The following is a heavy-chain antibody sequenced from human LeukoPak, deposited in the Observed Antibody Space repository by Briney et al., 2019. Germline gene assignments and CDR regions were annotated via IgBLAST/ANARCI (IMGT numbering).Heavy chain of an antibody. J-gene: IGHJ4*02. Sequence: QTGGSLRLSCAAFGFTIKNYWMAWVRQAPGKGLEWVANIKKDGSEIYYVDSVKGRFTISRDNAKNSLYLQMNNLREEDTAVYYCANIWEFGCWGQGTLVTVSS. CDR2: IKKDGSEI. CDR1: GFTIKNYW. CDR3: ANIWEFGC. D-gene: IGHD1-26*01. V-gene: IGHV3-7*01.